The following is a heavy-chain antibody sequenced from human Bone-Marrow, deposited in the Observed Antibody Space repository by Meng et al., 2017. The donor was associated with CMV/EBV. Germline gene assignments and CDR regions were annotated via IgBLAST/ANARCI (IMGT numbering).Heavy chain of an antibody. CDR1: GGSISSYY. V-gene: IGHV4-59*01. J-gene: IGHJ4*02. D-gene: IGHD2-2*01. CDR2: IYYSGST. CDR3: ARRSCSSTSCYVDY. Sequence: GSLRLSCTVSGGSISSYYWSWIRQPPGKGLEWIGYIYYSGSTNYNPSLKSRVTISVDTSKNQFSLKLSSVTAADTAVYYCARRSCSSTSCYVDYWGQGTLVTVSS.